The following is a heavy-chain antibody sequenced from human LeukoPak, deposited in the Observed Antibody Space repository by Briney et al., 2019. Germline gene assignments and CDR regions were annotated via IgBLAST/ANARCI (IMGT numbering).Heavy chain of an antibody. CDR2: ISAYNGNT. J-gene: IGHJ5*02. CDR3: ARDRYSAYYHGSGSYNWFDP. Sequence: ASVKVSCKASGYTFTSYGISWVRQAPGQGLEWMGWISAYNGNTNYAQKLQGRVTMTTDTSTSTAYMELRSLRSDDTAVYYCARDRYSAYYHGSGSYNWFDPWGQGTLVTVSS. CDR1: GYTFTSYG. D-gene: IGHD3-10*01. V-gene: IGHV1-18*01.